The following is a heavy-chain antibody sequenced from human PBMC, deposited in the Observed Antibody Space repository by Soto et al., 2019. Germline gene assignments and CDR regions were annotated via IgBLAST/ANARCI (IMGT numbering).Heavy chain of an antibody. CDR2: ESYSGRT. J-gene: IGHJ5*02. Sequence: KTSETLSLTCTVSGDSISSTDYYWTWIRQLPGKGLEWIGYESYSGRTYYSPSYNPSLKSRVTILVDTSRSQLSLKLSFVTAADTAIYYCARSIGFARSWPVSRINNWFDPWGQGTLVTVSS. CDR1: GDSISSTDYY. V-gene: IGHV4-30-4*08. D-gene: IGHD6-13*01. CDR3: ARSIGFARSWPVSRINNWFDP.